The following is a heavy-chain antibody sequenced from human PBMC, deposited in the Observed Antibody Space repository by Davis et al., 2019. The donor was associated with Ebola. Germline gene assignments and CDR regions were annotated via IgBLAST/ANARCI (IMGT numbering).Heavy chain of an antibody. CDR2: ISYDGSNK. V-gene: IGHV3-30*18. CDR1: GFTFSSYG. D-gene: IGHD6-19*01. J-gene: IGHJ6*02. Sequence: PGGSLRLSCAASGFTFSSYGMHWVRQAPGKGLEWVAVISYDGSNKYYADSVKGLFTISRDNSKNTLYLQMNSLRAEDTSVYYCAKVKHSSGWTFYYYYYGMDVWGQGTTVTVSS. CDR3: AKVKHSSGWTFYYYYYGMDV.